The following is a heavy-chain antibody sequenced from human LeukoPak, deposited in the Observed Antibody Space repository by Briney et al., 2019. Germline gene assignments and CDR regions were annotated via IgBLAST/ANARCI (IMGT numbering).Heavy chain of an antibody. J-gene: IGHJ6*02. CDR1: GFTFSSYS. CDR2: ISSSSSYI. V-gene: IGHV3-21*01. Sequence: GGSLRLSCAASGFTFSSYSMNWVRQAPGKGLEWVSSISSSSSYIYYADSVKGRFTISRDNAKNSLYLQMNSLRAEDTAVCYCARDCSSTSCYKVYYYYGMDVWGQGTTVTVSS. D-gene: IGHD2-2*02. CDR3: ARDCSSTSCYKVYYYYGMDV.